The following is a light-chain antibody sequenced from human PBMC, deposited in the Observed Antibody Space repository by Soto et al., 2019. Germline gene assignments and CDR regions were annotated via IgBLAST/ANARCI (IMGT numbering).Light chain of an antibody. Sequence: DIQMTQSPSYLSASVGDRVTITCQASHDISNYLNWYQHKPGKVPKLLIYGPSNLEAGFPSRFIASGSGTDFAFIIISLQPEDIATYYCQYCDYLPFFGPGTKVVLK. J-gene: IGKJ3*01. CDR1: HDISNY. V-gene: IGKV1-33*01. CDR3: QYCDYLPF. CDR2: GPS.